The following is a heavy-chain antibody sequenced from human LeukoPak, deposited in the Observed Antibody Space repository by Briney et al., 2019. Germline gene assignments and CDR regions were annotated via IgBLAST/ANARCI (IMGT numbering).Heavy chain of an antibody. J-gene: IGHJ4*02. CDR1: GFTVSSNY. Sequence: PGGSLRLSCAASGFTVSSNYMSWVRQAPGKGLEWVSVIYSGGSTYYADSVKGRFTISRDNSKNALYLQMNSLRAEDTAVYYCARDQLGPFPFDYWGQGTLVTVSS. CDR2: IYSGGST. V-gene: IGHV3-66*01. CDR3: ARDQLGPFPFDY. D-gene: IGHD6-13*01.